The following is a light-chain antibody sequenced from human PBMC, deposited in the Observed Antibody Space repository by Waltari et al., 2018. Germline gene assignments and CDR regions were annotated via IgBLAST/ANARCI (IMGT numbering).Light chain of an antibody. Sequence: DIQMTQSPSSLSASVGDTVTITCQANHDISDYLNWYQQKPGKAPKLMISDASHMEAGVPSRFSGSGYGTDFTFTISSLQPEDFATSYCQQHDNPPFTFGQGTKLEIK. J-gene: IGKJ2*01. CDR3: QQHDNPPFT. CDR1: HDISDY. V-gene: IGKV1-33*01. CDR2: DAS.